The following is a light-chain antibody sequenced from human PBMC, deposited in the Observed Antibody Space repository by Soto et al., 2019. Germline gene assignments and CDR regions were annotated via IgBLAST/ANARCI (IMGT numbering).Light chain of an antibody. CDR3: KQYYTYPRT. J-gene: IGKJ1*01. V-gene: IGKV1-16*02. Sequence: DIQMTQSPSSLSASVGDRVTITCRASQDITYFLAWLQQKPGKAPKSLIYSASSLQSGVPSKFSGRLSGTDFTLPISNLQPEDFATYYVKQYYTYPRTFGQGTKVEMK. CDR2: SAS. CDR1: QDITYF.